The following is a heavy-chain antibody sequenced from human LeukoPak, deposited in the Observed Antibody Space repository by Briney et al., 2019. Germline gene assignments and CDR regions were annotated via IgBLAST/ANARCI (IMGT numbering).Heavy chain of an antibody. D-gene: IGHD3-10*01. CDR2: ISAYNGNT. CDR3: ARDWTQDRISLLRGGWFDP. Sequence: GASVKVSCKASGYSFTSYGISWIRQAPGQGLEWMGRISAYNGNTDHAQKLQGRVTMSTDISTSTVYMGLRSLRSDDTAVYYCARDWTQDRISLLRGGWFDPWGQGTLVTVSS. CDR1: GYSFTSYG. V-gene: IGHV1-18*01. J-gene: IGHJ5*02.